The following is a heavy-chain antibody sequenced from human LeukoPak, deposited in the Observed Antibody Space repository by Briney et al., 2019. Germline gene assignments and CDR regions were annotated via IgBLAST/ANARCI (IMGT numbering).Heavy chain of an antibody. Sequence: SETLCLTCTVSGGSISSYYWSWIPQPPGKGLEWIGYIYYSGSTNYNPSLKSRVTISVDTSKNQFSLKLSSVTAADTAVYYCARRRGSSSYNWFDPWGQGTLVTVSS. D-gene: IGHD6-13*01. V-gene: IGHV4-59*08. CDR2: IYYSGST. J-gene: IGHJ5*02. CDR1: GGSISSYY. CDR3: ARRRGSSSYNWFDP.